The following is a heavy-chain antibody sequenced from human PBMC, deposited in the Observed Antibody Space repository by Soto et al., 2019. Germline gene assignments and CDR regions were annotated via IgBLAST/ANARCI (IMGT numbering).Heavy chain of an antibody. CDR2: IYSGGST. Sequence: EVQLVETGGCLIQPGGSLRLSCAASGFTVSSNYMSWVRQAPGKGLEWVSVIYSGGSTYYADSVMGRFTISIDNSKNTLYLQINSLRAEYTAVYYLARKGRSWHYLDYWCQGTLVSVSS. J-gene: IGHJ4*02. CDR1: GFTVSSNY. D-gene: IGHD2-15*01. V-gene: IGHV3-53*02. CDR3: ARKGRSWHYLDY.